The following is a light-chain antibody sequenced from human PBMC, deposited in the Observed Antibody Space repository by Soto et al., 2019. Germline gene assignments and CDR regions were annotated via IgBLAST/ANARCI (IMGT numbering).Light chain of an antibody. J-gene: IGKJ5*01. CDR1: QSVRTK. Sequence: EIGMTQSPGTLSVSPGEGATLSCRASQSVRTKLAWYQQKAGQAPRLLIYGASTRATGIPDRFSGSGSGTEFTLTISSLQSEDFAVYYCQQYNSWPPITFGQGTRLEIK. V-gene: IGKV3-15*01. CDR2: GAS. CDR3: QQYNSWPPIT.